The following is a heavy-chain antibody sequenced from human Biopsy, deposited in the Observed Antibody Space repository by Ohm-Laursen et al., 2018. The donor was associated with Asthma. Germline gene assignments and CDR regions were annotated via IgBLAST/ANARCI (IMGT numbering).Heavy chain of an antibody. D-gene: IGHD6-13*01. J-gene: IGHJ6*02. CDR3: VRGSSSWHHGPFHYYYGLDV. CDR2: IYYSGTT. Sequence: SDTLSLTCSLSSGSGGYMRSGNYYWGWIRQPPGRGLEWIGSIYYSGTTYYNPSLEGRVPVSADTTKNHFSLKLTSVTAADTAVYYCVRGSSSWHHGPFHYYYGLDVWGQGTTATVSS. CDR1: SGSGGYMRSGNYY. V-gene: IGHV4-39*01.